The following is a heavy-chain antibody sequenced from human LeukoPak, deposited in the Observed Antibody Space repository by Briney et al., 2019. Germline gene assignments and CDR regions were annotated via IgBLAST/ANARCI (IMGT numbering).Heavy chain of an antibody. Sequence: SETLSLTCTVSGGSISSSSYFWAWIRQPPGKVPEWIGNIYHSGTTDYNPSLKTRVTMSVDTSNNRFSLQVNSVTAADTAVYYCARHVAYGPLEIWGQGTMVTVSS. CDR1: GGSISSSSYF. CDR2: IYHSGTT. V-gene: IGHV4-39*01. J-gene: IGHJ3*02. D-gene: IGHD3-10*01. CDR3: ARHVAYGPLEI.